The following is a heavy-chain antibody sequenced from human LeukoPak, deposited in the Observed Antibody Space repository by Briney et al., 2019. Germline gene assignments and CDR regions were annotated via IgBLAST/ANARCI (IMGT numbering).Heavy chain of an antibody. Sequence: KSSETLSLTCTVSGASVSSGTSYWTWIRQPPGKGLDWIGYVYYSGSTTYNPSLKSRVTISLDTSKNVFSLKLTSVTAADTAAYYCARRSVGGGERFDYWGQGILVTVSS. CDR2: VYYSGST. J-gene: IGHJ4*02. CDR3: ARRSVGGGERFDY. D-gene: IGHD3-16*01. V-gene: IGHV4-61*03. CDR1: GASVSSGTSY.